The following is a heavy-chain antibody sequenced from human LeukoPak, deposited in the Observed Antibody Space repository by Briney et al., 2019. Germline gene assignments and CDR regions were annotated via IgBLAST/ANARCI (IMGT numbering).Heavy chain of an antibody. Sequence: GESLRLSCTASGFTFSSYWMHWVRQVPGKGLVWVSRINDAGSDATYADSVKGRFTISRDNAENTLYLQINSLRVEDTAIYYCARIPVGGNRAFDVWGQGTMVTVSS. D-gene: IGHD2-8*02. CDR3: ARIPVGGNRAFDV. J-gene: IGHJ3*01. CDR1: GFTFSSYW. CDR2: INDAGSDA. V-gene: IGHV3-74*01.